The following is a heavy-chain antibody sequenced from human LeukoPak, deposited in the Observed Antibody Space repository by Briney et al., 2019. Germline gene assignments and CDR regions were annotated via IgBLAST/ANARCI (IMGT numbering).Heavy chain of an antibody. Sequence: PGRSLRLSCAASGFTLGSHTMHWARQGPGEGLEWVAAISSDGRREFYADSVKGRFTISRDNSKNTLSLQMTSLTAEDTALYYCARDLSGGYSLDYWGQGAQVTVSS. CDR3: ARDLSGGYSLDY. CDR1: GFTLGSHT. D-gene: IGHD1-26*01. V-gene: IGHV3-30*04. J-gene: IGHJ4*02. CDR2: ISSDGRRE.